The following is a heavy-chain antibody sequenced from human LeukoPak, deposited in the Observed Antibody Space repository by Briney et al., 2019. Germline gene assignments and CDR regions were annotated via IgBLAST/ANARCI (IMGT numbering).Heavy chain of an antibody. D-gene: IGHD6-13*01. CDR2: INPNSGGT. Sequence: ASAKVSCKASGYTFTGYYMHWVRQAPGQGLEWLGWINPNSGGTNYAQKFQGWVTMTRDTSISTAYMELSRLRSDDTAVYYCARDKGTMRAAAYYYGMDVWGQGTTVTVSS. CDR1: GYTFTGYY. CDR3: ARDKGTMRAAAYYYGMDV. J-gene: IGHJ6*02. V-gene: IGHV1-2*04.